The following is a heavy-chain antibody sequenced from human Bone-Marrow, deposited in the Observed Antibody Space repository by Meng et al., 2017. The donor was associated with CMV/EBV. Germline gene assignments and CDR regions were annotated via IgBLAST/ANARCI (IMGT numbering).Heavy chain of an antibody. D-gene: IGHD3-10*01. CDR1: GDSVASNSAA. Sequence: LRLSCAISGDSVASNSAAWNWIRQSPSRGLEWLGRTYYRSKWYNDYAVSVKSRITINPDTSKNQFSLQLNSVTPEDTAVYYGARDPRHRGPFDYWGQGTLVTVSS. CDR2: TYYRSKWYN. CDR3: ARDPRHRGPFDY. V-gene: IGHV6-1*01. J-gene: IGHJ4*02.